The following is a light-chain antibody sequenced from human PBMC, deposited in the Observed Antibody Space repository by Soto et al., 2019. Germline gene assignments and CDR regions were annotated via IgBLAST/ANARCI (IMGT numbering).Light chain of an antibody. J-gene: IGKJ4*01. V-gene: IGKV3-15*01. CDR1: QSVSRSY. Sequence: EIVLTQSPGTLSLSPGYRATLSCRASQSVSRSYLAWYQHQPGQTPRLLIYDTSTRATGVPARFSGSRSGTEFTLTINSLQSEDFAVYYCQRYNNWPLTFGGGTKVDIK. CDR3: QRYNNWPLT. CDR2: DTS.